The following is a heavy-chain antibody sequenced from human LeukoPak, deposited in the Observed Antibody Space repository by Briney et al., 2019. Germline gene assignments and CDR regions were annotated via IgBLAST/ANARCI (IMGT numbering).Heavy chain of an antibody. CDR1: GFTFSNYA. Sequence: GGSLRLSCAASGFTFSNYAMSWVRQAPGKGLEWVSAISGSGGNTYYADSVKGRFTISRDNSKNTLYLQMNSLRAEDTAVYYCAKAENGVVARDWFDPWGQGTLVTVSS. D-gene: IGHD2-15*01. CDR2: ISGSGGNT. CDR3: AKAENGVVARDWFDP. J-gene: IGHJ5*02. V-gene: IGHV3-23*01.